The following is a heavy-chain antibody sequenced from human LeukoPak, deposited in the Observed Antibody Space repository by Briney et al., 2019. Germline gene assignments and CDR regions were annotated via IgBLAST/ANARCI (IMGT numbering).Heavy chain of an antibody. J-gene: IGHJ5*02. CDR1: GFTFSSYA. CDR2: ISYDGSNK. V-gene: IGHV3-30-3*01. CDR3: ARDALHLNCSSTSCLGWFDP. Sequence: GGSLRLSCAASGFTFSSYAMHWVRQAPGKGLEWVAVISYDGSNKYYADSVKGRFTISRDNSKNTLYLQMNSLRAEDTAVYYCARDALHLNCSSTSCLGWFDPWGQGTLVTVSS. D-gene: IGHD2-2*01.